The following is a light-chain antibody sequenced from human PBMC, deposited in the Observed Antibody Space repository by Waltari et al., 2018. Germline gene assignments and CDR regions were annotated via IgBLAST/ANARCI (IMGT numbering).Light chain of an antibody. CDR1: ASAVVSAAY. CDR2: DVT. V-gene: IGLV2-14*03. Sequence: QSALTQPASVSGSPGQSITISCCGVASAVVSAAYVSWHQHHPGKAPQVFIYDVTNRPSGVSDRFSASKSANTASLTISRLQPEDEADYYCSSQTLDGLVLFGGGTRLTVL. J-gene: IGLJ2*01. CDR3: SSQTLDGLVL.